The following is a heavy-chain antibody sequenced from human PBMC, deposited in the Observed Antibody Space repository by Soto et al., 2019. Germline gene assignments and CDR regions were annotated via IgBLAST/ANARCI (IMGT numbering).Heavy chain of an antibody. J-gene: IGHJ4*02. V-gene: IGHV1-45*02. CDR2: ITPFSGDV. CDR3: AGGGAGSGPFTWELPDH. CDR1: GNTFTYRY. D-gene: IGHD1-26*01. Sequence: QMQLVQSGAEVKKTGSSVTVSCKALGNTFTYRYLHWVRQAPGQALEWMGWITPFSGDVHYAQKFQERVTISRDRSINTAYKQMSSLRSEDTAMYFCAGGGAGSGPFTWELPDHWGQGTLVTVSS.